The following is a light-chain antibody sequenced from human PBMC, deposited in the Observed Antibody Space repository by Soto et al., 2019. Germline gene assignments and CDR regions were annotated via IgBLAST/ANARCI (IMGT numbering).Light chain of an antibody. Sequence: QSVLTQPPSVSGAPGQRVTISCSGSSSNIGADFDVHGYRQVPGTAPKLLIYGNSDRPSGVPDRFSGSKSGTSASLAITGLQAEDEADYYCQSYDNSLSGYVFGTGTKLTVL. V-gene: IGLV1-40*01. CDR3: QSYDNSLSGYV. J-gene: IGLJ1*01. CDR1: SSNIGADFD. CDR2: GNS.